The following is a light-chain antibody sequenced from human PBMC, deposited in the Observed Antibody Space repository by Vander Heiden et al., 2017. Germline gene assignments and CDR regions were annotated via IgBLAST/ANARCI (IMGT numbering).Light chain of an antibody. CDR2: QDN. V-gene: IGLV3-1*01. CDR3: QAWDSSAGV. J-gene: IGLJ2*01. CDR1: KLGNKY. Sequence: SYELTQPPSLSVSPGQTASITCSADKLGNKYTSWYQQRAGQSPVLVIFQDNKRPSGIPDRFYGSNSATNANPTISGTQAMDDAYYYCQAWDSSAGVFGGGTKLTVL.